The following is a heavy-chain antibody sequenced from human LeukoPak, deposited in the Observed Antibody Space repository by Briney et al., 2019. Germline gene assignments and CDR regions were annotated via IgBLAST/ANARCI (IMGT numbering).Heavy chain of an antibody. CDR1: GFTFSSYG. Sequence: PGRSLRLSCAASGFTFSSYGMHWVRQAPGKGLEWVAVIWYDGSNKYYADSVKGRFTISRDNSKNTLYLQMNSLRAEDTAVYYCARLTEGDWFDPWGQGTLVTVSS. D-gene: IGHD1-26*01. V-gene: IGHV3-33*01. CDR3: ARLTEGDWFDP. J-gene: IGHJ5*02. CDR2: IWYDGSNK.